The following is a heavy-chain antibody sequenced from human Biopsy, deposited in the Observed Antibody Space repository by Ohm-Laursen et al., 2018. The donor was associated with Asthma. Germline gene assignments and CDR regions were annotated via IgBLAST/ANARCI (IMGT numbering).Heavy chain of an antibody. CDR2: LSPMLGRP. CDR3: SRAVTILQEWSGGMDV. D-gene: IGHD3-3*01. CDR1: GDAFATYT. Sequence: SSVNVSCKASGDAFATYTYSWVRQAPGQGLEWLGGLSPMLGRPNYAERFQGRVTITADRSTSTAYMELSSLTIEDTAVYYCSRAVTILQEWSGGMDVWGQGTTVTVSS. J-gene: IGHJ6*02. V-gene: IGHV1-69*08.